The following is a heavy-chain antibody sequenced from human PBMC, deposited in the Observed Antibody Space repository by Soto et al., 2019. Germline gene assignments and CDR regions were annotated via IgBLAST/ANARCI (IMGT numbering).Heavy chain of an antibody. CDR3: AKDWYGSGSYYYYYGMDV. V-gene: IGHV3-23*01. D-gene: IGHD6-25*01. CDR2: ISGSGGST. Sequence: GGSLRLSCAASGFTFSSYAMSWVRQAPGKGLEWVSAISGSGGSTYYADSVKGRFTISRDNSKNTLYLQMNSLRAEDTAVYYCAKDWYGSGSYYYYYGMDVWGQGTTVTVSS. CDR1: GFTFSSYA. J-gene: IGHJ6*02.